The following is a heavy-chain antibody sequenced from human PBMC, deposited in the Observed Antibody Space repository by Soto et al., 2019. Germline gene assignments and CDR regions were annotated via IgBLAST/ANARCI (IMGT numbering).Heavy chain of an antibody. V-gene: IGHV1-46*01. D-gene: IGHD1-26*01. CDR2: INPSGGST. J-gene: IGHJ6*02. CDR3: ARGGGRNYYYYGMDV. Sequence: QVQLVQSGAEVKKPGASVKVSCKASGYTFTSYYMHWVRQAPGQGLEWMGIINPSGGSTSYAQKFQGRVTMTRDTSTSTVYMELSSLRSEDTAVYHCARGGGRNYYYYGMDVWGQGTTVTVSS. CDR1: GYTFTSYY.